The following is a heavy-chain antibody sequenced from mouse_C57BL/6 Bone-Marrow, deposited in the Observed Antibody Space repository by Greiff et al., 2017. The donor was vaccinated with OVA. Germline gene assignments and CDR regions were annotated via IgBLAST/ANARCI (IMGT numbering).Heavy chain of an antibody. CDR3: TRELETDYAMDY. CDR2: ISSGGDYI. Sequence: DVTLVASGEGLVKPGGSLKLSCAASGFTFRSSALSWVRQPPEQRLAWVAYISSGGDYIYYAATVKGRFPSSRDNARNTLYLQMSSLKAEDTAMYYWTRELETDYAMDYWGQGTSGTVSS. V-gene: IGHV5-9-1*02. CDR1: GFTFRSSA. J-gene: IGHJ4*01.